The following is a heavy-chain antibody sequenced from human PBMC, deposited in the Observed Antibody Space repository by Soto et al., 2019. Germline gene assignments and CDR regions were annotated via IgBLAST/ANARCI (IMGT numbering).Heavy chain of an antibody. J-gene: IGHJ3*02. CDR2: ISSSSSTI. V-gene: IGHV3-48*02. CDR3: ARESTDYYDSSGYAFDI. Sequence: GGSLRLSCAASGFTFSSYSMNWVRQAPGKGLEWVSYISSSSSTIYYADSVKGRFTISRDNAKNSLYLQMNSLRDEDTAVYYCARESTDYYDSSGYAFDIWGQGTMVTVSS. D-gene: IGHD3-22*01. CDR1: GFTFSSYS.